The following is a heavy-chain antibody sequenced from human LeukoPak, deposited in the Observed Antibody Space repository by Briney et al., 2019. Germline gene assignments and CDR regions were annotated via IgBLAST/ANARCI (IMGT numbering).Heavy chain of an antibody. J-gene: IGHJ6*02. Sequence: ASVKVSCEASGYTFTGYYMHWVRQAPGQGLEWMGWINPNSGGTNYAQKFQGRVTMTRDTSISTAYMELSRLRSDDTAVYYCARALSVAAQYYYYGMDVWGQGTTVTVSS. CDR3: ARALSVAAQYYYYGMDV. CDR2: INPNSGGT. CDR1: GYTFTGYY. V-gene: IGHV1-2*02. D-gene: IGHD6-19*01.